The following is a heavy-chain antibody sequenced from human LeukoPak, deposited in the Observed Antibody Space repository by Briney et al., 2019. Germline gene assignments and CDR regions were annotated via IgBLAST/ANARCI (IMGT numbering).Heavy chain of an antibody. CDR1: GFSFGSNW. J-gene: IGHJ4*02. V-gene: IGHV3-7*03. CDR3: ARLRYSDY. CDR2: IKQDGSEK. Sequence: GGSLRLSCVASGFSFGSNWMSWVRQAPGKGLEWVANIKQDGSEKNYVDSVKGRFTISRDNAKNSLYLQMNSLRAEDTAVYYCARLRYSDYWGQGTLATVSS. D-gene: IGHD2-21*01.